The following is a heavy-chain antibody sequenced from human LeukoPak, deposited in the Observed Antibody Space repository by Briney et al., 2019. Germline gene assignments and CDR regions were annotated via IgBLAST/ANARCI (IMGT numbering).Heavy chain of an antibody. D-gene: IGHD3-3*01. V-gene: IGHV3-9*01. CDR3: AKDRPGAIFGVVKGGAMDV. CDR2: ITWNSGRI. Sequence: PGGSLRLSCAASGFTFSDFAMYWVRQPPGKGLEWVSGITWNSGRIDYADSVKGRFTISRDNAKKSLYLQMDSLRPEDTALYYCAKDRPGAIFGVVKGGAMDVWGQGTTVIVSS. CDR1: GFTFSDFA. J-gene: IGHJ6*02.